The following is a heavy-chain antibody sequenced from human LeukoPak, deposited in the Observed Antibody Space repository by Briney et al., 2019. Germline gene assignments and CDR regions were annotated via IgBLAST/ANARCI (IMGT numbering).Heavy chain of an antibody. CDR3: ARDRGQLLWFGEFIY. V-gene: IGHV3-48*04. CDR1: GSTFSSHT. CDR2: ISSTSSVI. D-gene: IGHD3-10*01. Sequence: PGGSLRLSCAASGSTFSSHTMNWVRQAPGKGLEWVSYISSTSSVIYYADSVKGRFTISRDNAKNSLYLQMNSLRAEDTAVYYCARDRGQLLWFGEFIYWGQGTLVTVSS. J-gene: IGHJ4*02.